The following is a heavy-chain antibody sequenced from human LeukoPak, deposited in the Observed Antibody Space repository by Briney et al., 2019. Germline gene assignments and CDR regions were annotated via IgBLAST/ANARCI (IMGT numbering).Heavy chain of an antibody. CDR2: IYSGGST. CDR1: GFTVSSNY. V-gene: IGHV3-53*01. J-gene: IGHJ4*02. D-gene: IGHD3-10*01. CDR3: ARLVRGVIRH. Sequence: GGSLRLSCVASGFTVSSNYMSWVRQAPGKGLEWVSVIYSGGSTYYADSVKGRFTISRDNSKNTLYLQMNSLRAEDTAVYYCARLVRGVIRHWGQGTLVTVSS.